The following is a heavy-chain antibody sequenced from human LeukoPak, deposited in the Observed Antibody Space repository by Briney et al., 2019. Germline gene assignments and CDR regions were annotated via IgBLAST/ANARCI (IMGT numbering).Heavy chain of an antibody. CDR2: IQYDGSDK. Sequence: GGSLRLSCAASGFTFSSYAMSWVRQAPGKGLEWVAFIQYDGSDKYYADSVKGRFTISRDNSKNTMYLQMNSLRAEDTAVYYCRDPFDYWGQGTLVTVSS. V-gene: IGHV3-30*02. CDR1: GFTFSSYA. CDR3: RDPFDY. J-gene: IGHJ4*02.